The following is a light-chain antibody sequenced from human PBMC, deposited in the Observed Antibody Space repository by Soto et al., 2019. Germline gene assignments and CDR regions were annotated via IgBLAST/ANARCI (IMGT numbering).Light chain of an antibody. CDR2: EVS. CDR3: SSYTSSSTL. J-gene: IGLJ1*01. V-gene: IGLV2-14*01. Sequence: QSVLTQPASVSGSPGQSITISCTGTSSDVGSYNYVSWYQQHPGKAPKLMIYEVSDRPSGISSRFSGPKSGNTASLTISGLQTEDEADYYCSSYTSSSTLFGNGTKVTVL. CDR1: SSDVGSYNY.